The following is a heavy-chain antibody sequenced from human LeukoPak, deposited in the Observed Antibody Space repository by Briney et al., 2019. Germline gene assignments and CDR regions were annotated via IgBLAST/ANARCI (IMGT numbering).Heavy chain of an antibody. CDR3: ARLTRVDYGSGSYPWFDP. Sequence: GGSLRLSCAASGFTFSSYEMNWVRQAPGKGLEGVSYISSSGSTIYYADSVKGRFTISRDNAKNSLYLQMNSLRAEDTAFYYCARLTRVDYGSGSYPWFDPWGQGTLVTVSS. D-gene: IGHD3-10*01. CDR1: GFTFSSYE. J-gene: IGHJ5*02. CDR2: ISSSGSTI. V-gene: IGHV3-48*03.